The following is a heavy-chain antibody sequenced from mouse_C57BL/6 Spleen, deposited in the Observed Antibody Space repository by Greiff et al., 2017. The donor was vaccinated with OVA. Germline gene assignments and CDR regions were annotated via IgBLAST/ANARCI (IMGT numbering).Heavy chain of an antibody. CDR2: IDPETGGT. CDR3: TRRAYYSKGDAMDY. V-gene: IGHV1-15*01. J-gene: IGHJ4*01. D-gene: IGHD2-5*01. Sequence: QVQLKESGAELVRPGASVTLSCKASGYTFTDYEMHWVKQTPVHGLEWIGAIDPETGGTAYNQKFKGKAILTADKSSSTAYMELRSLTSEDSAVYYCTRRAYYSKGDAMDYWGQGTSVTVSS. CDR1: GYTFTDYE.